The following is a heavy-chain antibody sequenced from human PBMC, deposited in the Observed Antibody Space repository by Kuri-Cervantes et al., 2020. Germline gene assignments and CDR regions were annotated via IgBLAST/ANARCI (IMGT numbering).Heavy chain of an antibody. Sequence: SVKVSCKASGGTFSSYAISWVRQAPGQGLEWMGGIIPIFGTANYAQKFQGRVTITADKSTSTAYMELSSLRSEDTAVYYCARDFAETYYYDSSGDAFDIWGQGTMVTVSS. J-gene: IGHJ3*02. CDR1: GGTFSSYA. CDR3: ARDFAETYYYDSSGDAFDI. D-gene: IGHD3-22*01. CDR2: IIPIFGTA. V-gene: IGHV1-69*06.